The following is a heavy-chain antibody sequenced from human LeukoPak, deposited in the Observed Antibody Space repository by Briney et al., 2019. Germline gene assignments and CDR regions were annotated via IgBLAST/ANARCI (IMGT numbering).Heavy chain of an antibody. CDR3: ARPLFPDSSGYFHRGRREPYYFDY. CDR2: ISAYNGNT. Sequence: GASVKVSCKASGYTFTSYGISWVRQAPGQGLEWMGWISAYNGNTNYAQKLQGRVTMTTDTSTSTAYMELRSLRSDDTAVYYCARPLFPDSSGYFHRGRREPYYFDYWGQGTLVTVSS. V-gene: IGHV1-18*01. J-gene: IGHJ4*02. D-gene: IGHD3-22*01. CDR1: GYTFTSYG.